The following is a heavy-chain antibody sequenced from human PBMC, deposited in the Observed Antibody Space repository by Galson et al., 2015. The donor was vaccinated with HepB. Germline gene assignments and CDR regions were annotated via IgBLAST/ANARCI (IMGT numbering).Heavy chain of an antibody. D-gene: IGHD2-15*01. CDR3: AGELRIAHAGFDAFDL. CDR1: RFTFGSYA. Sequence: SLRLSCAASRFTFGSYAMHWVRQAPGRGLEWVAVISYDESNKYYADSVKGRFTISRDNSMNTLYLQMNSLRAEDTAVYYCAGELRIAHAGFDAFDLWGQGTMVTVSS. V-gene: IGHV3-30-3*01. J-gene: IGHJ3*01. CDR2: ISYDESNK.